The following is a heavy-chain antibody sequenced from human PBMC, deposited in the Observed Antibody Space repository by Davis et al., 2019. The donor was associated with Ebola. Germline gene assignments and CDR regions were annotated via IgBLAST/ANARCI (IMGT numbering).Heavy chain of an antibody. V-gene: IGHV1-69*11. D-gene: IGHD3-16*01. J-gene: IGHJ4*02. CDR2: IIPVLGTT. CDR1: GGTFSSYG. Sequence: SVKVSCKASGGTFSSYGFSWVRQAPGQGLEWMGTIIPVLGTTNYAQRFQGRVTITADESTSTAYMELSSLRSEDTAVYYCARGPTDPSGGWGQGTLVTVSS. CDR3: ARGPTDPSGG.